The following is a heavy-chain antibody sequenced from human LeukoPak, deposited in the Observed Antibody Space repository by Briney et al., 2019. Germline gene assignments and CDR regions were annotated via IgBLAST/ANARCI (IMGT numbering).Heavy chain of an antibody. Sequence: GGSLRLSCAASGFTFSSYWMHWVRQAPGKGLVWVSRIARDGSTVYADSVKGRFTISGDNAKDTVYLQMNSLRVEDTAVYYCIGSGGWPGYWGQGTLVTVSS. V-gene: IGHV3-74*01. J-gene: IGHJ4*02. CDR3: IGSGGWPGY. D-gene: IGHD1-26*01. CDR2: IARDGST. CDR1: GFTFSSYW.